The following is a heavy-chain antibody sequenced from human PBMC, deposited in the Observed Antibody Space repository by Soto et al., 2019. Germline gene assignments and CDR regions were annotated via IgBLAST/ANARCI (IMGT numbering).Heavy chain of an antibody. CDR1: GGSISSYY. V-gene: IGHV4-59*08. J-gene: IGHJ4*02. D-gene: IGHD4-17*01. CDR2: IYYSGST. CDR3: ARTTVTTPDYYFDY. Sequence: SETLSLTCTVSGGSISSYYWSWIRQPPGKGLEWIGYIYYSGSTNYNPSLKSRVTISVDTSKNQFSLKLSSVTAADTAVYYCARTTVTTPDYYFDYWGQGTLVTVSS.